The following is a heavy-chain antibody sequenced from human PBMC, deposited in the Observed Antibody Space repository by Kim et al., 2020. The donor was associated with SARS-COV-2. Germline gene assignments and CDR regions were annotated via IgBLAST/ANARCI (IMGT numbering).Heavy chain of an antibody. V-gene: IGHV4-39*07. D-gene: IGHD4-17*01. CDR3: ARDDPPSPFTVTTPPGNY. CDR1: GGSISSSSYY. Sequence: SETLSLTCTVSGGSISSSSYYWGWIRQPPGKGLEWIGSIYYSGSTYYNPSLKSRVTISVDTSKNQFSLKLSSVTAADTAVYYCARDDPPSPFTVTTPPGNYWGQGTLVTVSS. J-gene: IGHJ4*02. CDR2: IYYSGST.